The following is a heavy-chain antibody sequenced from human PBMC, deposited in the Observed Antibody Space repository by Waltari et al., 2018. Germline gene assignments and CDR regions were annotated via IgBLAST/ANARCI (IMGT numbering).Heavy chain of an antibody. CDR1: GFTFSRSW. CDR2: IKQDGSEK. Sequence: EVQLVESGGGLVQLGGSLRLSCAASGFTFSRSWMSWVRQAPGKGLEWVANIKQDGSEKYYVDSVKGRFTISRDNAKNSLYLQMNSLRAEDTAVYYCARGRDLLDYWGQGTLVTVSS. J-gene: IGHJ4*02. V-gene: IGHV3-7*01. CDR3: ARGRDLLDY.